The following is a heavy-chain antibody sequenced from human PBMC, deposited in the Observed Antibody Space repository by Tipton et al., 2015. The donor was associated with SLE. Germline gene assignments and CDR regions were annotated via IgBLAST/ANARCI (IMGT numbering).Heavy chain of an antibody. J-gene: IGHJ5*01. CDR3: AGPWGGALDP. Sequence: TLSLTCTVSGGSVSGYYWTWVRQPPGKGLEWIGYIYSTGTTNYSPSLQSRLSMSVDTSKNQFSLRLSSVTTEDTAVYYCAGPWGGALDPWGQGTLVTVSS. D-gene: IGHD3-16*01. CDR1: GGSVSGYY. CDR2: IYSTGTT. V-gene: IGHV4-4*09.